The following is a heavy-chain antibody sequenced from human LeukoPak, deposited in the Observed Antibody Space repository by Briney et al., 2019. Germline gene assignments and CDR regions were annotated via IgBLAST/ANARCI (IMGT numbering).Heavy chain of an antibody. CDR1: GGSISSYY. CDR3: ARGIAAAPRYYYYGMDV. CDR2: IYHSGST. D-gene: IGHD6-13*01. Sequence: SETLSLTCTVSGGSISSYYWSWIRQPPGKGLEWIGYIYHSGSTYYNPSLKSRVTISVDRSKNQFSLKLSSVTAADTAVYYCARGIAAAPRYYYYGMDVWGQGTTVTVSS. V-gene: IGHV4-59*12. J-gene: IGHJ6*02.